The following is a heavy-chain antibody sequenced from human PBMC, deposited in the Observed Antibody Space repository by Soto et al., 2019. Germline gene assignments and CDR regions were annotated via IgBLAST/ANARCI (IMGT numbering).Heavy chain of an antibody. V-gene: IGHV3-74*01. J-gene: IGHJ6*02. CDR1: GFTFSSYW. Sequence: EVQMVESGGGLVQPGGSLRLSCAASGFTFSSYWMHWVRQAPGEGLVWVSRISGDGRTATYADSVKGRFTISRDNAENTLYLQMNSLRAEDTALYYCVRVRGGSIVTYGMDVWGQGTTVTVSS. CDR2: ISGDGRTA. D-gene: IGHD3-10*01. CDR3: VRVRGGSIVTYGMDV.